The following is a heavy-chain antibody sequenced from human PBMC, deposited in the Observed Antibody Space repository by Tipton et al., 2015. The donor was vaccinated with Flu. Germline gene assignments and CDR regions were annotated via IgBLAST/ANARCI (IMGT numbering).Heavy chain of an antibody. D-gene: IGHD4-17*01. J-gene: IGHJ4*02. CDR1: GFTFNSHW. CDR3: ARALTSMSKDH. Sequence: SLRLSCAVSGFTFNSHWMSWIRQAPGKGLEWVANINPDGSDKYYMGSVKGRFTVSRDNARNSLFLQMNGLRADDTAVYYCARALTSMSKDHWGQGTLVTVSS. V-gene: IGHV3-7*03. CDR2: INPDGSDK.